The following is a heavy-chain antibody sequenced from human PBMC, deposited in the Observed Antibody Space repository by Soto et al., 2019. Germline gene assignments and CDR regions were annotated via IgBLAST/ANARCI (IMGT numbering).Heavy chain of an antibody. CDR3: ARDSDPKSRMTTAERNYYYYYGMDV. CDR2: ISAYNGNT. D-gene: IGHD4-17*01. J-gene: IGHJ6*02. V-gene: IGHV1-18*01. Sequence: QVQLVQSGAEVKKPGASVKVSCKASGYTFTSYGISWVRQAPGQGLEWMGWISAYNGNTNYAQKLQGRVTMTTDTSTSTAYMELRSLRSDDTAVYYCARDSDPKSRMTTAERNYYYYYGMDVWGQGTTVTVSS. CDR1: GYTFTSYG.